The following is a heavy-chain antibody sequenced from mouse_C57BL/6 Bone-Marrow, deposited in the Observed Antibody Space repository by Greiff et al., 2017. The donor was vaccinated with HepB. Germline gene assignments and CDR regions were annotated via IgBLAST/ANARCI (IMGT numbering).Heavy chain of an antibody. Sequence: QVQLQQSGAELVRPGTSVKVSCKASGYAFTNYLIEWVKQRPGQGLEWIGVINPGSGGTNYNEKFKGKATLTADKSSSTAYMQLSSLTSEDSAVYVCARRDDYEFAMDYWGQGTSVTVAS. CDR3: ARRDDYEFAMDY. D-gene: IGHD2-4*01. CDR1: GYAFTNYL. CDR2: INPGSGGT. V-gene: IGHV1-54*01. J-gene: IGHJ4*01.